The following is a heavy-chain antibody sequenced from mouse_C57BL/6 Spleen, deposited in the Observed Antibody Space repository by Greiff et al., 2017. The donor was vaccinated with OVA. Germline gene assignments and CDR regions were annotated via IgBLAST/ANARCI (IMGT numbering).Heavy chain of an antibody. CDR3: ARGGYYVSYAMDY. V-gene: IGHV1-39*01. CDR2: INPNYGTT. CDR1: GYSFTDYN. D-gene: IGHD2-3*01. J-gene: IGHJ4*01. Sequence: EVKLQESGPELVKPGASVKISCKASGYSFTDYNMNWVKQSNGKSLEWIGVINPNYGTTSYNQKFKGKATLTVDKSSSTAYMQLNSLTSEDSAVYYCARGGYYVSYAMDYWGQGTSVTVSS.